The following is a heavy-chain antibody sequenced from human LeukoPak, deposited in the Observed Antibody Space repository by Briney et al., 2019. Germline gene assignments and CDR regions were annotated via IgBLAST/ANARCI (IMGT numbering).Heavy chain of an antibody. J-gene: IGHJ6*02. D-gene: IGHD3-10*01. V-gene: IGHV1-46*01. CDR2: INPSGGST. CDR3: ARRTAFRGDREYYYYGMDV. CDR1: GYTFTSYY. Sequence: ASVKVSCKASGYTFTSYYMHWVRQAPGQGLEWMGIINPSGGSTSYEQKFQGRVTMTRDTSTSTVYMEPSSLRSEDTAVYYCARRTAFRGDREYYYYGMDVWGQGTTVTVSS.